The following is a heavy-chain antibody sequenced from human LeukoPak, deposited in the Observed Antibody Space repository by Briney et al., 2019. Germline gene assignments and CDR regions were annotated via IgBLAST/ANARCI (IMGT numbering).Heavy chain of an antibody. V-gene: IGHV3-53*01. CDR2: IYSDSST. Sequence: GGSLRLSCAASGFTFSSNYMSWVRQAPGKGLEWVSVIYSDSSTYYADSVKGRFTISRDKSKNMLYLQMNSLRAEDTAMYYCARNLPILLGGQGTLVTVSS. D-gene: IGHD3-3*02. CDR3: ARNLPILL. CDR1: GFTFSSNY. J-gene: IGHJ4*02.